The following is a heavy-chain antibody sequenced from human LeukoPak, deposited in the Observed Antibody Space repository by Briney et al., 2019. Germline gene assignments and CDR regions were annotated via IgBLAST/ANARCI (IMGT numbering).Heavy chain of an antibody. CDR1: GFTFSDYY. CDR3: AKYCPKVEPPDYMDV. V-gene: IGHV3-11*01. CDR2: ISSSGNIK. J-gene: IGHJ6*03. D-gene: IGHD1-26*01. Sequence: GGSLRLSCAASGFTFSDYYMSWIRQAPGKGLEWLSYISSSGNIKYYTDSVKGRFTISRDNAKNSLYLQMNSLRAEDTAVYYCAKYCPKVEPPDYMDVWGKGTTVTVS.